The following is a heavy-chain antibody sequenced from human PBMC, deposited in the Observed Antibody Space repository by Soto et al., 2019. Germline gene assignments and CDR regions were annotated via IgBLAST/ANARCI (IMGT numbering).Heavy chain of an antibody. D-gene: IGHD2-15*01. CDR3: AKEACIGGYCYSRGGYYNAMDV. V-gene: IGHV3-30*18. CDR2: ISYDGDNA. CDR1: GFNLNNYA. Sequence: QVQLVESGGGVVQPGRSLRLSCAASGFNLNNYAMHWVRQAPGKGLEWVAVISYDGDNAYYAASVTGRFTISRDNSRNTLYLQMNSLGPEDSAVYFCAKEACIGGYCYSRGGYYNAMDVWGQGTTVTVSS. J-gene: IGHJ6*02.